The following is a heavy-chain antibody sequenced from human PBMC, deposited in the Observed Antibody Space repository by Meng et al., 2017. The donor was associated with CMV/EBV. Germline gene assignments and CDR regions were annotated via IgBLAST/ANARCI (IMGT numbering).Heavy chain of an antibody. J-gene: IGHJ5*02. V-gene: IGHV4-34*01. CDR1: GGSFSGYY. CDR3: ARDILGYCSSTSCLTLNWFDP. Sequence: GSLRLSCAVYGGSFSGYYWSWIRQPPGKGLEWIGEINHSGSTNYNPSLKSRVTISVDTSKNQFSLKLSSVTAADTAVYYCARDILGYCSSTSCLTLNWFDPWGQGTLVTVSS. CDR2: INHSGST. D-gene: IGHD2-2*01.